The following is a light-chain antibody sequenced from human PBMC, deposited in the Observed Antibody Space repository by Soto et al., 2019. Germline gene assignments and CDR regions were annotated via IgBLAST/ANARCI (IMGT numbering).Light chain of an antibody. CDR3: QQRSDSIT. J-gene: IGKJ5*01. CDR2: DAS. Sequence: EIVLSQAPGTLSLSPFERSTLSFMASQSVTNRYLAWFQQRPGQTPRLLIYDASTRAPGIPARFSGRGSGADFTLTISSLEPEDFAVYYCQQRSDSITFGQGTRLEIK. V-gene: IGKV3-11*01. CDR1: QSVTNRY.